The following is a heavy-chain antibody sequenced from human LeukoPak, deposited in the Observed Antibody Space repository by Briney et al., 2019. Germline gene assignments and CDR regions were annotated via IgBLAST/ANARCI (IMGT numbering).Heavy chain of an antibody. J-gene: IGHJ4*02. CDR1: GGSISSYY. V-gene: IGHV4-59*01. CDR3: ARHYGSGKPWFDY. CDR2: IYYTGST. D-gene: IGHD3-10*01. Sequence: KPSETLSLTCTVSGGSISSYYWSWIRQPPGKGLEWIGYIYYTGSTNYNPSLKNRVTISVDTSKNQFSLKLSSVTAADTAVYYCARHYGSGKPWFDYWGQGTLVTVSS.